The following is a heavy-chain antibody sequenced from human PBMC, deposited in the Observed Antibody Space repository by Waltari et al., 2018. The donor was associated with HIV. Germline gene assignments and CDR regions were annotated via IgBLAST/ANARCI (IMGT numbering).Heavy chain of an antibody. CDR2: NRTYNGNT. V-gene: IGHV1-18*01. CDR3: ARAGNSRDYGMSYYFDY. D-gene: IGHD4-17*01. J-gene: IGHJ4*02. Sequence: QVHLVQSGTEVKKPGASVKVSCKASGYRFTSYAISWVRQAPAQGLEWMGWNRTYNGNTNLAQRLQGRVTMTTDTSTSTAYMELRSLRSDDTAVYFCARAGNSRDYGMSYYFDYWGQGTLVTVSS. CDR1: GYRFTSYA.